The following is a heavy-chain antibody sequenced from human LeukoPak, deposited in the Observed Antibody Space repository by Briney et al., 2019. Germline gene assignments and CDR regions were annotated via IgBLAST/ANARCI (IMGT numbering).Heavy chain of an antibody. Sequence: LSLTCTVSGGSISSGGYYWSWVRQAPGKGLEWVSAISGSGGSTYYADSVKGRFTISRDNSKNTLYLQMNSLRAEDTAVYYCAKDRREYSSSWYGGEYFQHWGQGTLVTVSS. CDR2: ISGSGGST. CDR3: AKDRREYSSSWYGGEYFQH. J-gene: IGHJ1*01. V-gene: IGHV3-23*01. D-gene: IGHD6-13*01. CDR1: GGSISSGGYY.